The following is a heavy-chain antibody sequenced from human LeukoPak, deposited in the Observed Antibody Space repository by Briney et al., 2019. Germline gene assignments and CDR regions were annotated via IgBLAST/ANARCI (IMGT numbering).Heavy chain of an antibody. CDR1: GGSFSGYY. CDR2: INHSGST. D-gene: IGHD6-6*01. J-gene: IGHJ5*02. Sequence: SETLSLTCAGYGGSFSGYYWSWIRQPPGKGLEWIGEINHSGSTNYNPSLKRRVTISVDTSKNQFSLKLSSVTAADTAVYYCARGEYHQPWGQGTLVTVSS. V-gene: IGHV4-34*01. CDR3: ARGEYHQP.